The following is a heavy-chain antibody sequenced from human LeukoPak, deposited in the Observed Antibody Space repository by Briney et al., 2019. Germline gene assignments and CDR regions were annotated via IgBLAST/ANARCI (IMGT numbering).Heavy chain of an antibody. Sequence: SQTLSLTCAVSGGSINSGGYSWSWIRQPPGKGLEWIGQIVHSGGTTYNPSLKSRVTISVDTSKNQFSLRVNSVTAADTAVYYCARRTRVGCYLDLWGRGTPVTASS. D-gene: IGHD3-10*01. CDR1: GGSINSGGYS. CDR2: IVHSGGT. J-gene: IGHJ2*01. CDR3: ARRTRVGCYLDL. V-gene: IGHV4-30-2*01.